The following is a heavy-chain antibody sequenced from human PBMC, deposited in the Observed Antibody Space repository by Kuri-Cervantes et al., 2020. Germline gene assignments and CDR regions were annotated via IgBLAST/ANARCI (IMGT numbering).Heavy chain of an antibody. Sequence: ASVKVSCKASGYTFTSYDINWVRQATGQGLEWMGWMNPNSGNTGYAQKFRGRVTMTRNTSISTAYMELSSLRSEDTAVYYCARRYSSGWSFDYWGQGTLVTVSS. D-gene: IGHD6-19*01. V-gene: IGHV1-8*01. CDR1: GYTFTSYD. CDR3: ARRYSSGWSFDY. CDR2: MNPNSGNT. J-gene: IGHJ4*02.